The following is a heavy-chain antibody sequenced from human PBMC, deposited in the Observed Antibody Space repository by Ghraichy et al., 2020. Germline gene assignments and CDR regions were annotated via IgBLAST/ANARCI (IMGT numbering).Heavy chain of an antibody. D-gene: IGHD4-17*01. CDR1: GFTFSSYA. CDR3: ATDFYSHQTVTTDY. Sequence: GGSLRLSCAASGFTFSSYAMSWVRQAPGKGLEWVSAISGSGGSTYYADSVKGRFTISRDNSKNTLYLQMNSLRAEDTAVYYCATDFYSHQTVTTDYWGQGTLVTVSS. CDR2: ISGSGGST. J-gene: IGHJ4*02. V-gene: IGHV3-23*01.